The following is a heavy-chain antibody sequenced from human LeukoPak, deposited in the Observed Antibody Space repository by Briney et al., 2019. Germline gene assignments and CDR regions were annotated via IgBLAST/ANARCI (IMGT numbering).Heavy chain of an antibody. CDR1: GFPFSDYW. Sequence: PGGSLRLSCAASGFPFSDYWMSWVRQAPGKGLEWVANIKHDGSEKFSVDSVKGRFTISRDIAKNSLYLQMNSLRAEGTAVYYCARDRPQQWLVRGQRGYYYYMDVWGKGTTVTISS. CDR2: IKHDGSEK. D-gene: IGHD6-19*01. J-gene: IGHJ6*03. V-gene: IGHV3-7*01. CDR3: ARDRPQQWLVRGQRGYYYYMDV.